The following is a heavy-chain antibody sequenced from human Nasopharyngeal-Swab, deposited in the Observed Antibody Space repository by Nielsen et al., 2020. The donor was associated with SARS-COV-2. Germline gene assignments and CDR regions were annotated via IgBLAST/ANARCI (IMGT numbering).Heavy chain of an antibody. CDR3: ARGPGYCSSTSCYDAPYYYYYGMDV. CDR1: GFTFSSYD. J-gene: IGHJ6*02. D-gene: IGHD2-2*01. CDR2: IGTAGDT. V-gene: IGHV3-13*01. Sequence: GSLRLSCAASGFTFSSYDMHWVRQATGKGLEWVSAIGTAGDTYYPGSVKGRFTISRENAKNSLYLQMNSLRAGDTAVYYCARGPGYCSSTSCYDAPYYYYYGMDVWGQGTTVTVSS.